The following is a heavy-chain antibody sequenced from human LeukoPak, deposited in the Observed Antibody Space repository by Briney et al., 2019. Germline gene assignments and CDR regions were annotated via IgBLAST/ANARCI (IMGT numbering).Heavy chain of an antibody. D-gene: IGHD2-21*02. J-gene: IGHJ3*02. CDR2: IASDGSHT. CDR3: ARERQDTVIHSGAFDI. Sequence: PGRSLRLSCAASGFIFSNYFMHWVRQAPGKGLEWVADIASDGSHTFYVESVKGRFTISRDNSKNTLYLQMNSLRAEDTAVYFCARERQDTVIHSGAFDIWGQGTMVTVSS. CDR1: GFIFSNYF. V-gene: IGHV3-30*04.